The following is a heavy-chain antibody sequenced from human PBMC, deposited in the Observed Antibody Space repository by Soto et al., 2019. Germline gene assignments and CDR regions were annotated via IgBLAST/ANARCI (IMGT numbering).Heavy chain of an antibody. CDR2: IYNSGST. Sequence: TLSLTCTVSGGSISSYYWSWIRRPPGKGLEWIGYIYNSGSTHSNPSLQSRVTISVDTSKNQFSLKLSSVTAADTGIYYCARARITMVREVIKYNMDVWGQGTTVTVS. D-gene: IGHD3-10*01. CDR3: ARARITMVREVIKYNMDV. CDR1: GGSISSYY. J-gene: IGHJ6*02. V-gene: IGHV4-59*01.